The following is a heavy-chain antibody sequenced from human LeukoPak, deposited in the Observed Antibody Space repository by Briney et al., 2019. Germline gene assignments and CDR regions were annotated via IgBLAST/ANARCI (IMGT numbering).Heavy chain of an antibody. Sequence: SQTLSLTCAISGDSVSSNSAAWNWIRLSPSRGLEWLGRTYYKSMWYNDYAVSVKGRITINPDTSKNQFSLQLNSVTPEDTAVYYCARDLPRITIFGEVIGYYYYMDVWGKGTTVTVSS. CDR1: GDSVSSNSAA. CDR3: ARDLPRITIFGEVIGYYYYMDV. V-gene: IGHV6-1*01. D-gene: IGHD3-3*01. J-gene: IGHJ6*03. CDR2: TYYKSMWYN.